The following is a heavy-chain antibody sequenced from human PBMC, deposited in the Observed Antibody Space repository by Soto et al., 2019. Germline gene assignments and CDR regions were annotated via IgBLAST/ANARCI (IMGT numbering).Heavy chain of an antibody. CDR3: AKDHRSPVAGSGSHFDY. CDR2: ISGSGGST. V-gene: IGHV3-23*01. D-gene: IGHD6-19*01. CDR1: GFTFSSYA. J-gene: IGHJ4*02. Sequence: EVQLLESGGGLVQPGGSLRLSCAASGFTFSSYAMSWVRQAPGKGLEWVSAISGSGGSTYYADSVKGRFTISRDNSKNTLYLQMNSLRAEDTAVYYCAKDHRSPVAGSGSHFDYWGQGTLVTVSS.